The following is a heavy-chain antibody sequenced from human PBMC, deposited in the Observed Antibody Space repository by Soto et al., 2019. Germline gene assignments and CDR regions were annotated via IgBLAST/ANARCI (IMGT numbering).Heavy chain of an antibody. Sequence: QVQLQESGPGLAKPSQTLSLTCTVSGGSISSGGYYWSWIRQHPGKGLEWIGYIYYSGSTYYNPFHQSRITRSVHTSQNQSSLELSSVTAADTAVYYCAREPLTWGQGTLVTVSS. CDR2: IYYSGST. CDR3: AREPLT. CDR1: GGSISSGGYY. J-gene: IGHJ4*02. V-gene: IGHV4-31*03.